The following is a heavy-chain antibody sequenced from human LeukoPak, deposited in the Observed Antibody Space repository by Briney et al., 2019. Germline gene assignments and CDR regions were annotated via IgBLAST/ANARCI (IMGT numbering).Heavy chain of an antibody. CDR3: ARNGDYEADYYYYYGMDV. CDR2: MSAYNGNT. J-gene: IGHJ6*04. CDR1: GYTFTSYG. Sequence: ASVKVSCKASGYTFTSYGISWVRQAPGQGLEWMGWMSAYNGNTNYAQKLQGRVTMTTDTSTSTAYMELRSLRSDDTAVYYCARNGDYEADYYYYYGMDVWGKGTTVTVSS. V-gene: IGHV1-18*04. D-gene: IGHD4-17*01.